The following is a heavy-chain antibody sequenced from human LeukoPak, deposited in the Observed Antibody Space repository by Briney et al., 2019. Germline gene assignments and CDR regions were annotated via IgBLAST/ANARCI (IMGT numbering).Heavy chain of an antibody. V-gene: IGHV1-2*02. D-gene: IGHD1-26*01. CDR2: INPNSGGT. J-gene: IGHJ3*02. Sequence: GASVKVSCKASGYIFTGYYIHWVRQAPGQGLEWMGWINPNSGGTNYAQKFQGRVTMTGDTSISTAYMELSRLRSDDTAVYYCARVGAFDAFDIWGQGTMVTVSS. CDR3: ARVGAFDAFDI. CDR1: GYIFTGYY.